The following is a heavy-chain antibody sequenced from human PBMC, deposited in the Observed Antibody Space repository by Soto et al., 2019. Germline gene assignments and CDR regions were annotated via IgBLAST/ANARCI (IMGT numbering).Heavy chain of an antibody. J-gene: IGHJ4*02. V-gene: IGHV3-23*01. D-gene: IGHD3-10*01. CDR3: ANCFYPSGPY. Sequence: GGSRRLSCAASGFTFSSYAMSWVRQPPGKGLEWVSSISKSPGSTYYADPVKGRFTITRDNSKNTVYLHMNSLRAEDTAVYYCANCFYPSGPYWGQGTLVTVSS. CDR2: ISKSPGST. CDR1: GFTFSSYA.